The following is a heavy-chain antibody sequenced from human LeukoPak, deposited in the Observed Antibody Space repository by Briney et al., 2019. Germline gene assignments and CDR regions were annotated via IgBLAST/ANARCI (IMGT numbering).Heavy chain of an antibody. CDR2: ISWNSGSI. D-gene: IGHD5-18*01. CDR3: ARTEESGYSYGYFGYYYYMDV. CDR1: GFTFDDYA. J-gene: IGHJ6*03. V-gene: IGHV3-9*01. Sequence: GRSLRLSCAASGFTFDDYAMRWVRQAPGKGLEWVSGISWNSGSIGYADSVKGRFTISRDNAKNSLYLQMNSLRAEDTALYYCARTEESGYSYGYFGYYYYMDVWGKGTTVTVSS.